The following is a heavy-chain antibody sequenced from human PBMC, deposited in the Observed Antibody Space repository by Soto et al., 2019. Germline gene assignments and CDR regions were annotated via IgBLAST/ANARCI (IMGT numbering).Heavy chain of an antibody. D-gene: IGHD6-13*01. CDR1: GGSISSGGYY. CDR2: IYYSGST. CDR3: ARRGTAVRFDY. J-gene: IGHJ4*02. V-gene: IGHV4-31*03. Sequence: TSETLSLTCTVSGGSISSGGYYWSWIRQHPGKGLEWIGYIYYSGSTYYNPSLKSRVTISVDTSKNQFSLKLSSVTAADTAVYYCARRGTAVRFDYWGQGTLVTVSS.